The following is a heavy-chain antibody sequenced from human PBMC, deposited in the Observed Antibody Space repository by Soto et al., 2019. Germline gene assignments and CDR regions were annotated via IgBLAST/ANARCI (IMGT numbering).Heavy chain of an antibody. J-gene: IGHJ6*02. CDR1: GGTFSSYA. CDR3: ARVFYWNDVRYGMDV. V-gene: IGHV1-69*13. D-gene: IGHD1-1*01. Sequence: ASVKVSCKASGGTFSSYAISWLRQSPGQGLEWMGGIIPIFGTANYAQKFQGRVTITADESTSTAYMELSSLRSEDTAVYYCARVFYWNDVRYGMDVWGQGTTVTVSS. CDR2: IIPIFGTA.